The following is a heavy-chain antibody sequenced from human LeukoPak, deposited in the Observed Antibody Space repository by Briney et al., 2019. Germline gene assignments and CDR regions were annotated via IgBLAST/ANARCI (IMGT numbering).Heavy chain of an antibody. Sequence: PGGSLRLSCAAPGFTFSSYGMHGVRQAPGKGLDWVAGMWYDGSNKYYTDSVKGRFTISRENSKNPLYLQMNSLRAEDTAVYYCARARLADRYGYSPYFDYWGQGTLVTVSS. CDR1: GFTFSSYG. V-gene: IGHV3-33*01. CDR3: ARARLADRYGYSPYFDY. J-gene: IGHJ4*02. D-gene: IGHD5-24*01. CDR2: MWYDGSNK.